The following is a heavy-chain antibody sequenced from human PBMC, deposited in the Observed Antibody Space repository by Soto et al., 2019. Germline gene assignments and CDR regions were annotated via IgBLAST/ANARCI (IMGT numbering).Heavy chain of an antibody. J-gene: IGHJ4*02. V-gene: IGHV3-30-3*01. D-gene: IGHD6-6*01. Sequence: QLHLVESGGGVVQPGRSLRLSCAASGFTFSSYTMHWVRQAPGTGLEWVAVMSYDGSHIYYADSVEGRFTISRDNSRNTLYLQMNSLRVEDTAVYDCARGFVGSSSFYSFDYWGQGTLVTVSS. CDR3: ARGFVGSSSFYSFDY. CDR2: MSYDGSHI. CDR1: GFTFSSYT.